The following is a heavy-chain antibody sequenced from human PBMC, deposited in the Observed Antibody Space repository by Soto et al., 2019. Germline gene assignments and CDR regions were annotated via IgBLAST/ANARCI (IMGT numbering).Heavy chain of an antibody. D-gene: IGHD6-6*01. Sequence: SQTLSPTSAISGDSVFSNSAAWNWIRQSPARGREWLGWTYYRSKWYNDYAVSVKSRITVNPDTSKNQFSLQLNSVTPEDTAVYYDVRFGAAHPCDCYGMDFWGQGTTVTVSS. V-gene: IGHV6-1*01. J-gene: IGHJ6*02. CDR2: TYYRSKWYN. CDR1: GDSVFSNSAA. CDR3: VRFGAAHPCDCYGMDF.